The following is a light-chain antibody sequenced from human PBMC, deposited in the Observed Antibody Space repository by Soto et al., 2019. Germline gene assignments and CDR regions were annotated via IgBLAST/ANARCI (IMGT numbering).Light chain of an antibody. CDR3: QQYDSLPFT. V-gene: IGKV1-33*01. CDR1: QDISNF. Sequence: DIQMTQSPSSLSASVGDRVAITCQASQDISNFLDWYQQKPGKAPKLLTYDASDLETGVPSRFSGSGSGTDFTFTISNLQSEDCAIYYCQQYDSLPFTFGPGTKVDIK. J-gene: IGKJ3*01. CDR2: DAS.